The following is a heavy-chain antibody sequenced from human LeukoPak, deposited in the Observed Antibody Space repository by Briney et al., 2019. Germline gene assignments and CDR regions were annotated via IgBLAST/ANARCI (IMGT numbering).Heavy chain of an antibody. CDR3: ARTADPYYYGSGRYHY. CDR1: GYTFTDYY. D-gene: IGHD3-10*01. V-gene: IGHV1-2*02. J-gene: IGHJ4*02. CDR2: IHPNSGGT. Sequence: GASVKVSCKASGYTFTDYYMHWVRQAPGQGLEWMGWIHPNSGGTKYAQKFQGRVTMTRDTSISTVYMELSRLRSDDTAVYYCARTADPYYYGSGRYHYWGQGTLVTVSS.